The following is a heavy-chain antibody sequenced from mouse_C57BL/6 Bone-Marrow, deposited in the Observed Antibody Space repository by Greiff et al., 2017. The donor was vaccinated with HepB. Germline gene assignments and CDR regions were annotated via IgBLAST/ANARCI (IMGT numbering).Heavy chain of an antibody. CDR1: GFTFSSYG. V-gene: IGHV5-6*01. CDR2: ISSGGSYT. D-gene: IGHD1-1*01. J-gene: IGHJ4*01. CDR3: ARDYVGAMDY. Sequence: EVQRVESGGDLVKPGGSLKLSCAASGFTFSSYGMSWVRQTPDKRLEWVATISSGGSYTYYPDSVKGRSTISRDNAKNTLYLQMSSLKSEDTAMYYCARDYVGAMDYWGQGTSVTVSS.